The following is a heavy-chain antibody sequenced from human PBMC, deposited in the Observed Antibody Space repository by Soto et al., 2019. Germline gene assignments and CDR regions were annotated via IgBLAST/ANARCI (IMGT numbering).Heavy chain of an antibody. V-gene: IGHV1-8*01. D-gene: IGHD4-17*01. Sequence: ASVKVSCKASGYTFTSYDINWVRQATGQGLEWMGWMNPNSGNTGYAQKFQGRVTMTRNTSISTAYMELSSLRSEDTAVYYCARQGVGLDYGDYVEAFDIWGQGTMVTVSS. CDR3: ARQGVGLDYGDYVEAFDI. J-gene: IGHJ3*02. CDR2: MNPNSGNT. CDR1: GYTFTSYD.